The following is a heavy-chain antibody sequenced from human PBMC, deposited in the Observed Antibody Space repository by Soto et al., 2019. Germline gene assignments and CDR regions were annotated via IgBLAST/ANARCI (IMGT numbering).Heavy chain of an antibody. J-gene: IGHJ6*02. CDR2: IIPIFGTA. CDR3: ASPTREWLPPARDYYYGMDV. Sequence: QVQLVQSGAEVKKPGSSVKVSCKASVGTFSSYAISWVRQAPGQGLEWMGGIIPIFGTANYAHKFQGRVTITADNSTSTAYMELSRLRSEDTAVYYCASPTREWLPPARDYYYGMDVWGQGTTVTVSS. D-gene: IGHD3-3*01. V-gene: IGHV1-69*06. CDR1: VGTFSSYA.